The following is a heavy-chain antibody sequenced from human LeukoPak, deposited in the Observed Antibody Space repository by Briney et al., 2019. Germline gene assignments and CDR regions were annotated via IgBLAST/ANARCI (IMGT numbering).Heavy chain of an antibody. J-gene: IGHJ4*02. CDR1: GFTFSDHY. D-gene: IGHD2-8*01. V-gene: IGHV3-72*01. CDR3: ARQLCTNGVCYRHFDY. Sequence: GGSLRLSCAASGFTFSDHYIDWVRQAPGKGLEWVGRTRNKANSYTTEYAASVKGRFTISRDDSKNSLYLQINSLKTEDTAVYYCARQLCTNGVCYRHFDYWGQGTSVTVSS. CDR2: TRNKANSYTT.